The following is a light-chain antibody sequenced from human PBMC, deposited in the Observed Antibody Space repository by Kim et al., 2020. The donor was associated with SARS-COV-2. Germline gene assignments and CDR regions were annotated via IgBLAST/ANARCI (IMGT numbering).Light chain of an antibody. V-gene: IGLV1-44*01. CDR3: AAWDDSLNGLV. J-gene: IGLJ3*02. Sequence: QSVLTQPPSASGTPGQRVTISCSGSSSNIGSNTVNWYQQLPGTAPKLLIYSNNQQPSGVPDRFSGSKSGTSASLVISGLQSEDEADYYCAAWDDSLNGLVFGGGTQLTVL. CDR2: SNN. CDR1: SSNIGSNT.